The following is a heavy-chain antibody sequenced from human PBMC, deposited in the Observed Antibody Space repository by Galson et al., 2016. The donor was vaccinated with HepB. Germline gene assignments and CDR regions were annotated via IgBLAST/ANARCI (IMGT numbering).Heavy chain of an antibody. Sequence: SCKVSGYTLTELSIHWVRQAPGKGLGWMGGFDPEDRETIYSQKFQGRVTMTEDTSTDTTYMELSSLRSEDTAVYFCATDPIIGMYSTSWYYFDYWGQGTLVTVSS. CDR3: ATDPIIGMYSTSWYYFDY. J-gene: IGHJ4*02. CDR1: GYTLTELS. V-gene: IGHV1-24*01. D-gene: IGHD2-2*01. CDR2: FDPEDRET.